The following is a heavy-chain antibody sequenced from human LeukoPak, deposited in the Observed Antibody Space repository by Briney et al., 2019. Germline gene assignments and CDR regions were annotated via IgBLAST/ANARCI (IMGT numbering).Heavy chain of an antibody. CDR3: AKDVSSRPNWFDP. J-gene: IGHJ5*02. Sequence: PGGSLRLSCAASGFTFSSYAISWVRQAPGKGLEWVSAISGSGGSTYYVDSVKGRFTISRDNSKNTLYLQMNSLRAEDTAVYYCAKDVSSRPNWFDPWGQGTLVTVSS. D-gene: IGHD2-2*01. V-gene: IGHV3-23*01. CDR1: GFTFSSYA. CDR2: ISGSGGST.